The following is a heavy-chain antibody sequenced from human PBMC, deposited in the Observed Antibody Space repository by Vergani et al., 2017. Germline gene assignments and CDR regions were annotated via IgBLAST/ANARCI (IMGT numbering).Heavy chain of an antibody. CDR3: AGLYRGVAAAGPNMFDP. CDR2: IIPIFGTA. CDR1: GGTFSSYA. J-gene: IGHJ5*02. Sequence: QVQLVQSGAEVKKPGSSVKVSCKASGGTFSSYAISWVRQAPGQGLEWMGGIIPIFGTANYAQKLQGRVTITAEESTSTAYMELSSLRSEDTAGYYCAGLYRGVAAAGPNMFDPWGQGTLVTVSS. V-gene: IGHV1-69*01. D-gene: IGHD6-13*01.